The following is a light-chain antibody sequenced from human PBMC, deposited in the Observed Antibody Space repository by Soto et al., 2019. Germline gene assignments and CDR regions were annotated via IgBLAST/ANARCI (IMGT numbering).Light chain of an antibody. CDR3: SSYTTSSALGV. CDR1: SSDVGGYNY. CDR2: EVT. V-gene: IGLV2-14*03. Sequence: QSVLTQPASVSGSPGQSITISCTGTSSDVGGYNYVSWYQQHPGKAPKLMIYEVTNRPSGVSYRFSGSKSGNTASLTISGLQAEDEAYYYCSSYTTSSALGVFGGGTKLTVL. J-gene: IGLJ2*01.